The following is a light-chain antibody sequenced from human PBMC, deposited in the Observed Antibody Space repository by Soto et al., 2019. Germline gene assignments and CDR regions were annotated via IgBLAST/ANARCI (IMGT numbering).Light chain of an antibody. Sequence: DIQMTQSPSSLSASVGDRVTITCRASQSISSYLNWYQQKPGKAPNFLIYAASNLQSGAPSRFSGSGSGTEFTLTISSLQPEDFATYYCQQSYSTLAFGPGTKVDIK. CDR2: AAS. CDR3: QQSYSTLA. J-gene: IGKJ3*01. CDR1: QSISSY. V-gene: IGKV1-39*01.